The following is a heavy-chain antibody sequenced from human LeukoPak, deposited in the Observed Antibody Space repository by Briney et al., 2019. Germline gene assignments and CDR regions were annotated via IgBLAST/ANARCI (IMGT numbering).Heavy chain of an antibody. Sequence: GGSLRLSCAAFGFTFNSYSMNWVRQAPGKGLEWVSYISTTSSFIYYADSMKGRFTTSRDNAKNSLYLQMNSLRAEDTAVYYCARSHQRVGIEDYWGQGTLVTVSS. CDR3: ARSHQRVGIEDY. J-gene: IGHJ4*02. D-gene: IGHD1-26*01. V-gene: IGHV3-21*01. CDR2: ISTTSSFI. CDR1: GFTFNSYS.